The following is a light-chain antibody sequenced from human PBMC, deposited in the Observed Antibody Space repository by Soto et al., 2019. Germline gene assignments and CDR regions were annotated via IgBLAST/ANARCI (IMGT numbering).Light chain of an antibody. CDR1: SSDVGSYNL. V-gene: IGLV2-23*02. J-gene: IGLJ3*02. CDR2: EVT. Sequence: QSALTQPASVSGSPGQSITISCTGSSSDVGSYNLVSWYQQHPGKAPKLMIYEVTKWPSGVSNRFSGSKSGNTASLTISGLQAEDEADYYCCSYTGSSTLWVFGGGTQLTVL. CDR3: CSYTGSSTLWV.